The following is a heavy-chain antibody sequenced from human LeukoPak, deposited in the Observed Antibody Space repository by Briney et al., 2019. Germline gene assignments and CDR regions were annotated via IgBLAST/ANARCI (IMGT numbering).Heavy chain of an antibody. J-gene: IGHJ4*02. V-gene: IGHV3-48*02. CDR1: GLTFSSYF. CDR2: ISSSRSTI. Sequence: GGSLRLSCAASGLTFSSYFMNWVRQAPGKGLEWVSYISSSRSTIYYADSVKGRSTISRDNAKNSLYLQMNSLRDEDTAVYYCVRGWGTYFDYWGQGTLVTVSS. D-gene: IGHD3-16*01. CDR3: VRGWGTYFDY.